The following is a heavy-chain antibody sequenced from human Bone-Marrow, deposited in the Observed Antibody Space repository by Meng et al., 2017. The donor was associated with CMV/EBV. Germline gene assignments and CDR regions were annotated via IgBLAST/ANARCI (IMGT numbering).Heavy chain of an antibody. D-gene: IGHD1-1*01. CDR1: GYTFTAHF. Sequence: ASVKVSCKASGYTFTAHFFRWVRQAPGQGLEWMGWIHPQRGYTNYAQQFQGRLTLTSDTSINTGYMELTRLTSDDTAVYYCARDNNWGPDYWGQGTLVTVSS. CDR2: IHPQRGYT. J-gene: IGHJ4*02. V-gene: IGHV1-2*02. CDR3: ARDNNWGPDY.